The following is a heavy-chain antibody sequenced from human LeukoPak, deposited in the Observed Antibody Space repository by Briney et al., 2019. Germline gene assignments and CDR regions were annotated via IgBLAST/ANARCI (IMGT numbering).Heavy chain of an antibody. D-gene: IGHD2-21*01. Sequence: SVTLSLTCDLSGHSISNDYYWGSIRQPPGKGLEWIGSIYHTGSSYYNPSLKSRVAIPVDTSKNELFLKLRSGTAADTALYFCARGGIVVAVYFDFWGRGNLVTVSS. CDR3: ARGGIVVAVYFDF. J-gene: IGHJ4*02. CDR2: IYHTGSS. V-gene: IGHV4-38-2*01. CDR1: GHSISNDYY.